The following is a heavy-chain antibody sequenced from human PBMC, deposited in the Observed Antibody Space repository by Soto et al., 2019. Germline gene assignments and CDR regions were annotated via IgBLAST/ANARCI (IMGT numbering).Heavy chain of an antibody. CDR1: GYTFTSYD. J-gene: IGHJ6*03. V-gene: IGHV1-8*01. CDR2: MNPNSGNT. Sequence: ASVKVSCKASGYTFTSYDINWVRQATGQGLEWMGWMNPNSGNTGYAQKFQGRVTMTRNTSISTAYMELSSLRSEDTAVYYCARGPLYYYYMDVWGKGTTVTVSS. CDR3: ARGPLYYYYMDV.